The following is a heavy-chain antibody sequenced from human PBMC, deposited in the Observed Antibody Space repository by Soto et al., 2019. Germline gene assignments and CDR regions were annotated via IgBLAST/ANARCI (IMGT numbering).Heavy chain of an antibody. J-gene: IGHJ6*02. D-gene: IGHD3-9*01. CDR2: IWFDGRNK. Sequence: QVQLVESGGGVVQPGRSLRLSCAASGFTFSSYGMHWVRQAPGKGLEWVAVIWFDGRNKYYADSVKGRFTISRDNSNNTLYLQMNSLRAGDTAVYYCARQHRDMLTGLRWNGMDVWGQGTTVTVSS. CDR1: GFTFSSYG. CDR3: ARQHRDMLTGLRWNGMDV. V-gene: IGHV3-33*01.